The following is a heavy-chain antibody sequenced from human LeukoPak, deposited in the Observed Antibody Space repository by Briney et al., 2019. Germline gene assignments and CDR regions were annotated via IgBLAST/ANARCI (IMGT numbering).Heavy chain of an antibody. Sequence: PSETLSLTCTVSGGSISSYYWSWIRQPPGKGLEWIGYIYYSGSTNYNPSLKSRVTISVDTSKNQFSLKLSSVTAADTAVYYCAGYPVDTAMVTGYFDYWGQGTLVTVSS. J-gene: IGHJ4*02. CDR2: IYYSGST. CDR1: GGSISSYY. D-gene: IGHD5-18*01. V-gene: IGHV4-59*12. CDR3: AGYPVDTAMVTGYFDY.